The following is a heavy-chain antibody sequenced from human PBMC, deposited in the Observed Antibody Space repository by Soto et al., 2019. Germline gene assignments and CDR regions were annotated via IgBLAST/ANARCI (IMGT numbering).Heavy chain of an antibody. CDR2: IFRTGSA. V-gene: IGHV4-4*02. CDR3: AKYDSGSGTSGGGWFDP. D-gene: IGHD3-10*01. J-gene: IGHJ5*02. Sequence: XETLSLTCAVSGGSISSYSWWSWVRQAPVKGLEWIGEIFRTGSANYNPSLKGRVTISIDESKNQFSLKVNSVTAADTALYYCAKYDSGSGTSGGGWFDPWGQGTLVTVSS. CDR1: GGSISSYSW.